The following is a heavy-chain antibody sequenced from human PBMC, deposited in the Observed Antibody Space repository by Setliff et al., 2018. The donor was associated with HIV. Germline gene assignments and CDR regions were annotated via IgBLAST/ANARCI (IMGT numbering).Heavy chain of an antibody. D-gene: IGHD4-17*01. J-gene: IGHJ6*04. CDR1: GGSFSGAY. Sequence: SETLSLTCNVSGGSFSGAYWSWIRQPPGKGLEWIGEINHSGITSYNPSLKSRVLVSVDMSKNQFSLRLTSVTAADTAVYYCAREPNWGTVATYAYFYSVDVWGKGTTVTVSS. CDR3: AREPNWGTVATYAYFYSVDV. V-gene: IGHV4-34*01. CDR2: INHSGIT.